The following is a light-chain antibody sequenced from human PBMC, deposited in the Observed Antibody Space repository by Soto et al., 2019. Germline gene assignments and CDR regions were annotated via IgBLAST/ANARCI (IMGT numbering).Light chain of an antibody. Sequence: QSVLTQPPSASGSFGQSVTISCTGTSSDVGGYNYVSWYQQHPGKAPKLMIYEVSERPSGVPDRFSGSKSGNTASLTVSGLQADDEADYSCTSYSGTHSHHVFGPGTKVTVL. CDR1: SSDVGGYNY. V-gene: IGLV2-8*01. J-gene: IGLJ1*01. CDR3: TSYSGTHSHHV. CDR2: EVS.